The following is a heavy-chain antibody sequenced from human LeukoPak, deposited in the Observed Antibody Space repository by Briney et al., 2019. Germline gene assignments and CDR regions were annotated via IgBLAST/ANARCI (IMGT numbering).Heavy chain of an antibody. CDR1: GYTLTELS. V-gene: IGHV1-24*01. Sequence: ASVKVSCKVSGYTLTELSMHWVRQAPGKGLEWMGGFDPEDGETIYAQKFQGRVTMTEDTSTDTAYMKLSSLRSEDTAVYYCATDLPLVHYDSSGYSLPEDYWGQGTLVTVSS. CDR3: ATDLPLVHYDSSGYSLPEDY. J-gene: IGHJ4*02. CDR2: FDPEDGET. D-gene: IGHD3-22*01.